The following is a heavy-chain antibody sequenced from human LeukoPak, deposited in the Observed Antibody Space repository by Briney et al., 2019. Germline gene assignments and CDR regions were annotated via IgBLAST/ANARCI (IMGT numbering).Heavy chain of an antibody. Sequence: GGSLRLSCAASGFTFSSYGMHWVRQAPGKGLEWVAFIRYDGNNKYYADSVKGRFTISRENAKNSLYLQMNSLRAGDTAVYYCARDVYCSSTSYCYWFFDLWGRGTLVTVSS. V-gene: IGHV3-30*02. CDR2: IRYDGNNK. CDR1: GFTFSSYG. J-gene: IGHJ2*01. D-gene: IGHD2-2*01. CDR3: ARDVYCSSTSYCYWFFDL.